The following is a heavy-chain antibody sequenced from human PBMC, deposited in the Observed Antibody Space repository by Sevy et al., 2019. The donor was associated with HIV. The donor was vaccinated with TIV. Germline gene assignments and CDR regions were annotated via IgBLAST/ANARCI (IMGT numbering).Heavy chain of an antibody. V-gene: IGHV3-30-3*01. Sequence: GGSLRLSCAASGFAFSNYYAMHWVRQAPGKGLEWVALISYDGSDKYYADSVKGRSTISRDNFKNTLFLQMNSLKTEDTAVYYCARPRANYVDHYFFYAMDVWGQGTTVTVSS. D-gene: IGHD4-17*01. CDR2: ISYDGSDK. CDR1: GFAFSNYYA. J-gene: IGHJ6*02. CDR3: ARPRANYVDHYFFYAMDV.